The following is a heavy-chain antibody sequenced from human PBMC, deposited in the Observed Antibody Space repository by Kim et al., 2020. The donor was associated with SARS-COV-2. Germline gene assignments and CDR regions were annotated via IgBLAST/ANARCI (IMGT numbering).Heavy chain of an antibody. CDR3: ARAGIQLWLGGDAFDI. Sequence: SVKVSCKASGGTFSSYTISWVRQAPGQGLEWMGRIIPILGIANYAQKFQGRVTITADKSTSTAYMELSSLRSEDTAVYYCARAGIQLWLGGDAFDIWGQGTMVTVSS. D-gene: IGHD5-18*01. CDR1: GGTFSSYT. CDR2: IIPILGIA. J-gene: IGHJ3*02. V-gene: IGHV1-69*02.